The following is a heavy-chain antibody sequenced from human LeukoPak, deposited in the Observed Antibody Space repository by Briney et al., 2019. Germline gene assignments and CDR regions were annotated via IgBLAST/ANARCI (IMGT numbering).Heavy chain of an antibody. CDR3: ARELAYYDSSGYYYYFDY. CDR2: IYSGGST. V-gene: IGHV3-53*01. CDR1: GFTVSSNY. J-gene: IGHJ4*02. Sequence: PGGSLRLSCAASGFTVSSNYMSWVRQAPGKGLEWVSVIYSGGSTYYADSVKGRFTVSRDNSKNTLYLQMNSLRAEDTAVYYCARELAYYDSSGYYYYFDYWGQGTLVTVSS. D-gene: IGHD3-22*01.